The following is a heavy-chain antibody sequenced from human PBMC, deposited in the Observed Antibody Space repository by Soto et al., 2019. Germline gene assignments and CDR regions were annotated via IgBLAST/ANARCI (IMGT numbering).Heavy chain of an antibody. CDR3: ARGSYGSGPYYFDS. CDR1: GFTFSSYW. D-gene: IGHD6-19*01. V-gene: IGHV3-7*01. J-gene: IGHJ4*02. CDR2: IKQDGSEK. Sequence: GGSLRLSCVPSGFTFSSYWMSWVRQAPGKGLEWVANIKQDGSEKYYVDSVKGRFTISRDNARNSLFPKLNSLRAEDTAVYYCARGSYGSGPYYFDSWGQGTLVTVSS.